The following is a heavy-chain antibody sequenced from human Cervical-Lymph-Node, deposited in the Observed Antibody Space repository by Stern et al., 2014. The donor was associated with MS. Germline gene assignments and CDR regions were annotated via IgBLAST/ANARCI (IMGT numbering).Heavy chain of an antibody. Sequence: EVQLVESGPEVKRPGESLKISCQAYGYTFTSYWIGWVRQMPGKGLEWIAILFPGGSDIRYSPSFQGQVTISADKSSSPAYLQWNNLKASDTAIYYCARQRYFDYWGQGTLVTVSS. CDR3: ARQRYFDY. CDR2: LFPGGSDI. V-gene: IGHV5-51*01. CDR1: GYTFTSYW. J-gene: IGHJ4*02.